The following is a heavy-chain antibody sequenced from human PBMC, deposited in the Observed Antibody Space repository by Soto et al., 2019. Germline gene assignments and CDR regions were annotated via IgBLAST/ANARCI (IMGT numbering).Heavy chain of an antibody. CDR3: AREFEYSSSWYNYYYGMDV. CDR2: ISAYNGNT. V-gene: IGHV1-18*01. Sequence: QVQLVQSGAEVKKPGASVKVSCKASGYTFTSYGISWVRQAPGQGLEWMGWISAYNGNTNYAQKLQGRVTRTTDTFTSTAYMELRSLSSDDTAVYYCAREFEYSSSWYNYYYGMDVWGQGTTVTVSS. D-gene: IGHD6-13*01. CDR1: GYTFTSYG. J-gene: IGHJ6*02.